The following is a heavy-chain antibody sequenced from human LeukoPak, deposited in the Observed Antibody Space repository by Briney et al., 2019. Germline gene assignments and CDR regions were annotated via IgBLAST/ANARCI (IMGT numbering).Heavy chain of an antibody. Sequence: PGGSLRLSCAASGFTFSSYSMNWVRQAPGKGLEWVSSISSSSTYIHYADSVKGRFTISRDNAKNSLYLQMNSLRAEDTGVYYCARDGYSYGRFDYWGQGTLVTVSS. D-gene: IGHD5-18*01. CDR2: ISSSSTYI. CDR3: ARDGYSYGRFDY. J-gene: IGHJ4*02. V-gene: IGHV3-21*01. CDR1: GFTFSSYS.